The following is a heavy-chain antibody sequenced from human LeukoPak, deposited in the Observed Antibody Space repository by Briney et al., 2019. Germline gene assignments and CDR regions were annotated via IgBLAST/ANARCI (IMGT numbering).Heavy chain of an antibody. Sequence: GGSLRLSCAASGFTFDDYAMHWVRQAPGKGLEWVSGISWNSGSIGYADSVKGRFTISRDNSKNTLYLQMNSLRAEDTAVYYCAKTGGSQYYFDYWGQGTLVTVSS. J-gene: IGHJ4*02. D-gene: IGHD6-25*01. V-gene: IGHV3-9*01. CDR1: GFTFDDYA. CDR3: AKTGGSQYYFDY. CDR2: ISWNSGSI.